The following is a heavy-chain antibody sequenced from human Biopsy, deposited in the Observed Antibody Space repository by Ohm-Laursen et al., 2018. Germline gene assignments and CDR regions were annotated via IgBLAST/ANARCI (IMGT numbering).Heavy chain of an antibody. D-gene: IGHD1-26*01. CDR2: KFYRGTT. Sequence: SETLSLTCTVSGDSVSNNFWTWIRQPPGKTLEWIAYKFYRGTTTYNPSLKGRVIVSGDPPKGQISLKLTSVTASDTAIYYCARLTRRGNIIFFDYWGQGTLVAVSS. V-gene: IGHV4-59*08. CDR1: GDSVSNNF. J-gene: IGHJ4*02. CDR3: ARLTRRGNIIFFDY.